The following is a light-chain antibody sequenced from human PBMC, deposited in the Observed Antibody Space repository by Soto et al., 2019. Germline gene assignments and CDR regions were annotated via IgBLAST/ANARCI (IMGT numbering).Light chain of an antibody. J-gene: IGKJ2*01. CDR2: AAS. V-gene: IGKV1-39*01. CDR3: QQSYITPYT. CDR1: QSISVH. Sequence: DIQMTQSPSSLSASVRDTVTITCRASQSISVHLNWYQQKPGEVPKLLIYAASNLHSGVPSRFSGSGSETDLALTISSLQPEDFATYYCQQSYITPYTVGQGTRLEIK.